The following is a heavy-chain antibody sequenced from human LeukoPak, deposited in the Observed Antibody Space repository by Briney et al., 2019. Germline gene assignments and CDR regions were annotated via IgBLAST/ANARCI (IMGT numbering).Heavy chain of an antibody. Sequence: PGGSLRLSCGASGFTFDDYGMSWVRQAPGKGLEWVSGINWNDGSAGYADSVKGRFTISRDNAKNSLYLQMNGLRAEDTALYYCARDSGDYGPGGYWGQGTLVTVSS. J-gene: IGHJ4*02. D-gene: IGHD4-17*01. CDR3: ARDSGDYGPGGY. V-gene: IGHV3-20*04. CDR2: INWNDGSA. CDR1: GFTFDDYG.